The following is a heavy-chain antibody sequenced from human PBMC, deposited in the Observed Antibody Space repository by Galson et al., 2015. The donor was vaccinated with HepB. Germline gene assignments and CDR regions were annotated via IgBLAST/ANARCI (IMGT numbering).Heavy chain of an antibody. Sequence: SLRLSCAASGFTFNNAWMSWVRQAPGKGLEWVGHIKSKTDGGTTDYAAPVKGRFTISRDDSKNTLFLQMNTLKTEDTALYYCTTPGNWNYGSGMDVWGQGTTVTVSS. V-gene: IGHV3-15*01. J-gene: IGHJ6*02. CDR1: GFTFNNAW. D-gene: IGHD1-7*01. CDR2: IKSKTDGGTT. CDR3: TTPGNWNYGSGMDV.